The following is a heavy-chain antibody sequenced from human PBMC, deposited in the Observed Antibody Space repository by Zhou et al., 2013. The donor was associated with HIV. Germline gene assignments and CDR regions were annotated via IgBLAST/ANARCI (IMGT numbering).Heavy chain of an antibody. CDR1: GGTFSSYA. Sequence: QVQLVQSGAEVKKPGSSVKVSCKASGGTFSSYAISWVRQAPGQGLEWMGRIIPILGIANYAQKFQGRVTITADKSTSTAYMELSSLRSEDTAVYYCARGLDAGGVYGSGSYGGYWGQGTLVTVSS. J-gene: IGHJ4*02. CDR3: ARGLDAGGVYGSGSYGGY. CDR2: IIPILGIA. V-gene: IGHV1-69*04. D-gene: IGHD3-10*01.